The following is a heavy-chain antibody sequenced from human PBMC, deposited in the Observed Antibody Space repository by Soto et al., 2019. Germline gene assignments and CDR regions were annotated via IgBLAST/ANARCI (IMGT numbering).Heavy chain of an antibody. CDR1: GFTVNIYG. CDR3: AKDQASGQGSFDS. Sequence: PGGSLRLGCAASGFTVNIYGMHWVRQAPDKGLEWVALISYDGSNQYYADSVKGRFTISRDNSKNTLFLQMNSLRADDTAVYYCAKDQASGQGSFDSWGQGTLVTVSS. CDR2: ISYDGSNQ. J-gene: IGHJ4*02. V-gene: IGHV3-30*18.